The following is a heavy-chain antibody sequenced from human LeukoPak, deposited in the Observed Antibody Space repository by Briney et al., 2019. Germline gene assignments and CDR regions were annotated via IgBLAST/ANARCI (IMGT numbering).Heavy chain of an antibody. CDR1: GYIFTSYW. J-gene: IGHJ6*03. D-gene: IGHD5-18*01. Sequence: GESLKISCKGSGYIFTSYWIGWVRQMPGKGLEWMGIIYPGDSDTTYSPSFQGQVTISADKSISTAYLQWSSLKASDTAMYYCARQGSGYSPTYYYYMDVWGKGTTVTISS. CDR2: IYPGDSDT. CDR3: ARQGSGYSPTYYYYMDV. V-gene: IGHV5-51*01.